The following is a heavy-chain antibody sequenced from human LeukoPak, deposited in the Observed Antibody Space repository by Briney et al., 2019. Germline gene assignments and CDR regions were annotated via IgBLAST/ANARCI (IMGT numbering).Heavy chain of an antibody. CDR1: GFTFSSYE. CDR3: ARDYYGSGSYYNAGMDV. J-gene: IGHJ6*04. D-gene: IGHD3-10*01. CDR2: ISSSGSTI. Sequence: GGSLRLSCAASGFTFSSYEMNWVRQAPGKGLEWVSYISSSGSTIYYADSVKGRVTISRDNAKNSLYLQMNSLRAEDTAVYYCARDYYGSGSYYNAGMDVWGKGTTVTVSS. V-gene: IGHV3-48*03.